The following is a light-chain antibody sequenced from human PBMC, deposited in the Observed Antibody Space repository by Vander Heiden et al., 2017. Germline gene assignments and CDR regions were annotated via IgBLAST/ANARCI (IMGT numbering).Light chain of an antibody. CDR2: SNN. CDR3: AAWDDSLHVGL. Sequence: QSVLTQPPSASGTPGQKVTISCSGSSSNIASNTVTWYQQLPGTAPKLFIYSNNQRPSGVPDRFSGSKSGTSASPALSGLQSEEEADYSCAAWDDSLHVGLFGGGTKL. J-gene: IGLJ2*01. CDR1: SSNIASNT. V-gene: IGLV1-44*01.